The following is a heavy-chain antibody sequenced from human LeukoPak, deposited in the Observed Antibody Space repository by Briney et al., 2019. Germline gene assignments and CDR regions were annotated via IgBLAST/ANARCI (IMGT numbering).Heavy chain of an antibody. J-gene: IGHJ5*01. D-gene: IGHD3-16*01. V-gene: IGHV3-66*03. CDR1: GFSVSNYY. CDR2: IRDSGAT. CDR3: ARDRAVTQVWVEFDS. Sequence: GGSLRLSCAGSGFSVSNYYMNWVRQVPGKGLEWVSLIRDSGATFYADSVKGRFTISRGNSKNTIYLQMNRLRVEDTAVYFCARDRAVTQVWVEFDSWGQGTQVTVSS.